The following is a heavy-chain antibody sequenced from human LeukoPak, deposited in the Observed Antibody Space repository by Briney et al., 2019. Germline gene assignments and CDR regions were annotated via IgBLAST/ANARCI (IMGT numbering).Heavy chain of an antibody. CDR3: ARAGSYYDSSGYYSLFDY. CDR2: IIPIFGTA. CDR1: GGTFSSYA. J-gene: IGHJ4*02. Sequence: ASVKVSCKASGGTFSSYAISWVRQAPGQGPEWMGGIIPIFGTANYAQKFQGRVTITTDESTSTAYMELSSLRSEDTAVYYCARAGSYYDSSGYYSLFDYWGQGTLVTVSS. D-gene: IGHD3-22*01. V-gene: IGHV1-69*05.